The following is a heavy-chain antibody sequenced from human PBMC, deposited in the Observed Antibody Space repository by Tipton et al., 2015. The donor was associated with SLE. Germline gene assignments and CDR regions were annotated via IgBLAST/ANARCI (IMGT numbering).Heavy chain of an antibody. J-gene: IGHJ1*01. Sequence: TLSLTCTVSGGSISGHYWSWIRQTPGKGLEWIAYIYHSGSTNYNPSLKSRVTISEDRSKNQFSLKLRSVTAADTAVYYCARGPGPESSELGGQGIGVTAPS. CDR2: IYHSGST. CDR1: GGSISGHY. V-gene: IGHV4-59*11. CDR3: ARGPGPESSEL. D-gene: IGHD3-10*01.